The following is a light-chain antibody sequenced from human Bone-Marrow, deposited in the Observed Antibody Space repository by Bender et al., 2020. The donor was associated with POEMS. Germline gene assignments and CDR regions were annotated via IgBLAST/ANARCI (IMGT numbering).Light chain of an antibody. CDR3: SAYAGNDVFL. CDR2: EAS. J-gene: IGLJ1*01. V-gene: IGLV2-23*01. Sequence: QSALTQPASVSGSPGQSLTISCTGTNSDVVSYSLVSWYQQHPGKAPKLIIFEASERPSGVSHRFSGSKSGNTASLTISGVQAEDEVDYYCSAYAGNDVFLFGTGTKVTVL. CDR1: NSDVVSYSL.